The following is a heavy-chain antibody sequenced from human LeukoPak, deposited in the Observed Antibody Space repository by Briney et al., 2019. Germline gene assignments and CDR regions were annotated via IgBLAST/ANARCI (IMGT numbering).Heavy chain of an antibody. V-gene: IGHV1-8*03. CDR2: MNPNSGNT. CDR1: GYTFTSYD. J-gene: IGHJ3*02. CDR3: ARSSNPIVVVPAAIGNDAFDI. Sequence: ASVKVSCKASGYTFTSYDINWVRQATGQGLEWMGWMNPNSGNTGYAQKFQGRVTITRNTSISTAYMELSSLRSEDTAVYYCARSSNPIVVVPAAIGNDAFDIWGQGTMVTVSS. D-gene: IGHD2-2*02.